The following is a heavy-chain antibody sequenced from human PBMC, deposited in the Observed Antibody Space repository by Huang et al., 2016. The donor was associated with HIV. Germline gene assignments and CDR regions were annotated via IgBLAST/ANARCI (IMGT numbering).Heavy chain of an antibody. D-gene: IGHD3-22*01. V-gene: IGHV3-74*01. CDR3: ARDPRIQSWLNFFDY. Sequence: EVQLVESGGGLVQPGGSLRLSCAASGVSISSYWMHWVRQAPGKGLVWVSRTNRDGSSTSYADSVKGRFTISRDNAKNTLYLQMNSLRAEDTAVYYCARDPRIQSWLNFFDYWGQGTLVSVSS. J-gene: IGHJ4*02. CDR1: GVSISSYW. CDR2: TNRDGSST.